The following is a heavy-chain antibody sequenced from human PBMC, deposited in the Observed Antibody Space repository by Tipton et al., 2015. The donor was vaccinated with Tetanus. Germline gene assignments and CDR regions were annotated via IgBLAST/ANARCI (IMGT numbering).Heavy chain of an antibody. Sequence: RSLRLSCAASGFTFSSYAMHWVRQAPGKGLEWVAVISYDGSNKYYADSVKGRFTISRDNSKNTLYLQMNSLRAEDTAVYYCARDLNDYGDCGGKGVAHAFDIWGQGTMVTVSS. V-gene: IGHV3-30-3*01. CDR1: GFTFSSYA. J-gene: IGHJ3*02. D-gene: IGHD4-17*01. CDR3: ARDLNDYGDCGGKGVAHAFDI. CDR2: ISYDGSNK.